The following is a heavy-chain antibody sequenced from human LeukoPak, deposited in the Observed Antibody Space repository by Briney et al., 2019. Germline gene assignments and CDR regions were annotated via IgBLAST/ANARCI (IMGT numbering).Heavy chain of an antibody. Sequence: PSETLSLTCTVSGGSISSYYWNWIRQPPGKGLEWIGYIYYSGSTNYNPSLKSRVTISLDTSKNQFSLNLTSVTVADTAVYYCARFTPQGYGWGGYNRFDPWGQGTLVTVSS. D-gene: IGHD3-16*01. V-gene: IGHV4-59*01. CDR2: IYYSGST. CDR1: GGSISSYY. J-gene: IGHJ5*02. CDR3: ARFTPQGYGWGGYNRFDP.